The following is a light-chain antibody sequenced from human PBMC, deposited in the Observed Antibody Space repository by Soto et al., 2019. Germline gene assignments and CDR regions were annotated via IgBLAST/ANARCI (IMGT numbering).Light chain of an antibody. Sequence: DIQMTQSPSTLSASVGDRVTITCRASQGISRWLAWYQQKPGRAPKLLIYEASILESGVPSRFSGSGSGTDFTLTISSLQPSDFATYYCQQSNSKSWTFGQGTRVEIK. V-gene: IGKV1-5*01. CDR3: QQSNSKSWT. CDR1: QGISRW. J-gene: IGKJ1*01. CDR2: EAS.